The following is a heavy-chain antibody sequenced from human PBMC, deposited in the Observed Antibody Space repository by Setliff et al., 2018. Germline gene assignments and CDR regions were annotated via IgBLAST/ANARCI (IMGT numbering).Heavy chain of an antibody. CDR1: GFTFSSYW. V-gene: IGHV3-7*01. CDR3: AKYRYYGSGTIINYFDY. Sequence: GSLRLSCAASGFTFSSYWMSWVRQAPGKGLEWVANIKQDGSEKYYVDSVKGRFTISRDNAKNSLYLQMNSLRGEDTAVYYCAKYRYYGSGTIINYFDYWGQGTLVTVSS. J-gene: IGHJ4*02. CDR2: IKQDGSEK. D-gene: IGHD3-10*01.